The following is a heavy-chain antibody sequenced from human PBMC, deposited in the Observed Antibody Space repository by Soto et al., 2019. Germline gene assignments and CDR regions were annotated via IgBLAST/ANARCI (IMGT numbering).Heavy chain of an antibody. D-gene: IGHD2-15*01. J-gene: IGHJ3*02. Sequence: GESLKISCKGSGYSFTSYWIGWVRQMPGKGLEWMGIFYPGDSDTRYSPSFQGQVTISADKSISTAYLQWSSLKASDTAMYYCARRADADIVVVVAATPAGSAFDIWGQGTMVTVSS. CDR1: GYSFTSYW. CDR3: ARRADADIVVVVAATPAGSAFDI. V-gene: IGHV5-51*01. CDR2: FYPGDSDT.